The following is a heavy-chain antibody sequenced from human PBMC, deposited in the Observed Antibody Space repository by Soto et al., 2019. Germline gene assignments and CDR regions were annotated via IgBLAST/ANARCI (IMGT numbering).Heavy chain of an antibody. CDR2: ISNSSSHI. D-gene: IGHD3-16*01. CDR1: GFTFSSYS. Sequence: EVQLVESGGGLVKPGGSLRLSCAASGFTFSSYSMHWVRQAPGKGLEWVSVISNSSSHIYYADSVKRRFTISRDNTKDSSKLQMSRLRTEDTAVYYCARTAVIRIFDRHYYYYMDGWGKGTTVNVFS. J-gene: IGHJ6*03. V-gene: IGHV3-21*01. CDR3: ARTAVIRIFDRHYYYYMDG.